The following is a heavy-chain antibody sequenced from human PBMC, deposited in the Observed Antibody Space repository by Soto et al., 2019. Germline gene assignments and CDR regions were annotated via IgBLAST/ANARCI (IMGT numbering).Heavy chain of an antibody. CDR3: AREGEVGGVIVPNDAFES. D-gene: IGHD3-16*01. CDR1: GCSISSYY. V-gene: IGHV4-59*01. CDR2: IYYSGST. J-gene: IGHJ3*02. Sequence: SETLSLTCTVSGCSISSYYWSWIRQPPGKGLEWIGYIYYSGSTNYNPSLKSRVTISVDTSKNQFSLKLSSVTAADTAVYYCAREGEVGGVIVPNDAFESWGQGTMVT.